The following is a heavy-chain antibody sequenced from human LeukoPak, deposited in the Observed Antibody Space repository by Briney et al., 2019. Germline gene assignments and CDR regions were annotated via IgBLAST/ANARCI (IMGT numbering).Heavy chain of an antibody. V-gene: IGHV3-20*04. Sequence: GGSLRLSCAASGFTFSDYYMSWIRQAPGKGLEWVSHINWNGNTIGYGDSVKGRFTISRDNAKNSLYLQMNSLRAEDTAFYYCARGLMGGYPYFENWGQGTLVTVSS. J-gene: IGHJ4*02. CDR3: ARGLMGGYPYFEN. CDR1: GFTFSDYY. CDR2: INWNGNTI. D-gene: IGHD3-22*01.